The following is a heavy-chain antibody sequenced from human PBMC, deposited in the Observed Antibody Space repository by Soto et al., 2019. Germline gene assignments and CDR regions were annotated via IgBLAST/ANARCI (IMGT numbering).Heavy chain of an antibody. J-gene: IGHJ4*02. V-gene: IGHV4-39*01. CDR2: FSYSGCT. CDR1: AGSISSYTYY. CDR3: VRFWPPPYSDSLTDYTDAFDY. Sequence: SETLSLTCTVSAGSISSYTYYWGWIRKTPEKRLDVIASFSYSGCTYYIPTFKSRRTISLDTSKILFSLKLSSVTAADTALFFCVRFWPPPYSDSLTDYTDAFDYWGQGTLVTVS. D-gene: IGHD3-9*01.